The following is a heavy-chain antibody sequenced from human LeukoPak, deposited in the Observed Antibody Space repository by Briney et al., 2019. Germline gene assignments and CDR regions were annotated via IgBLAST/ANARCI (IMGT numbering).Heavy chain of an antibody. J-gene: IGHJ5*01. CDR1: GFTFSSYA. Sequence: GGSLRLSCAASGFTFSSYAMSWVRQAPGKGLEWVSAISGSGGSTYYADSVKGRFTISRDNSKNTLYLQMNSLRAEDTAVYYCARGEGSSWYAWFDSWGQGTLVTVSS. V-gene: IGHV3-23*01. CDR2: ISGSGGST. CDR3: ARGEGSSWYAWFDS. D-gene: IGHD6-13*01.